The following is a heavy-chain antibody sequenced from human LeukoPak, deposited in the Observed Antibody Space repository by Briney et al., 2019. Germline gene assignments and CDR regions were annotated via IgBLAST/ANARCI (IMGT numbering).Heavy chain of an antibody. CDR1: GFILSNAW. J-gene: IGHJ4*02. CDR2: IKSKTDGGTR. D-gene: IGHD5-18*01. CDR3: TTEGDTALTY. V-gene: IGHV3-15*01. Sequence: GGSLRLSCAASGFILSNAWMSWVRQAPGKGLEWVGRIKSKTDGGTRDYAAPVKGRFTISRDDSKNTVYLQMNSLKSEDIAVYYCTTEGDTALTYWGQGTLVTVSS.